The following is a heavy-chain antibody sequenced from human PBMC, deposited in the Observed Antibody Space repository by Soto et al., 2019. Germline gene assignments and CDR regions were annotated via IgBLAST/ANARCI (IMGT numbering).Heavy chain of an antibody. V-gene: IGHV4-59*01. CDR1: GASINNYY. CDR2: IFYSGST. D-gene: IGHD5-18*01. J-gene: IGHJ4*02. Sequence: SETLSLTCTVSGASINNYYWSWIRQPPGKGLEWIGYIFYSGSTNYNPSLKSRVTISVDTSKNQFSLKLSSVTAADTAVYYCARTLYSYGPRFDYWGQGTLVTVSS. CDR3: ARTLYSYGPRFDY.